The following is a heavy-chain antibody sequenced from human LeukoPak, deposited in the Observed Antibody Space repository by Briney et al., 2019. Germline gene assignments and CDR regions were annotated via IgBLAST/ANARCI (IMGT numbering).Heavy chain of an antibody. CDR1: GFTFSSYA. Sequence: QSGASLRLSCAASGFTFSSYAMNWVRQAPGKGLEWVSTVSAAGGRTYYADSVKGRLTISRDNSKNTLYLQMNSLRAEDTAVYYCAKSPSNNFYYFDYWGQGILVTVSS. D-gene: IGHD2/OR15-2a*01. V-gene: IGHV3-23*01. CDR3: AKSPSNNFYYFDY. CDR2: VSAAGGRT. J-gene: IGHJ4*02.